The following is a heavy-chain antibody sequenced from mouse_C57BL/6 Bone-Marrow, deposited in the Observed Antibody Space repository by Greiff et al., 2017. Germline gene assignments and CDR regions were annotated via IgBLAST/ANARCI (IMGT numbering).Heavy chain of an antibody. CDR1: GYTFTSYG. D-gene: IGHD5-5*01. V-gene: IGHV1-81*01. CDR3: ARGGPTTYCDV. CDR2: IYPRSGNT. Sequence: QVQLQQSGAELARPGASVKLSCKASGYTFTSYGISWVKQRTGQGLEWIGEIYPRSGNTYYNEKVKGKATLTADKSSSTAYMELRSLTSEDSAVYFCARGGPTTYCDVWGTGTTVTVSS. J-gene: IGHJ1*03.